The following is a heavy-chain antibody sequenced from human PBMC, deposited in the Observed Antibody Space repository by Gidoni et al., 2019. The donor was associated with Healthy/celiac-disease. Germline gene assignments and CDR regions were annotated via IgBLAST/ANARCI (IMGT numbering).Heavy chain of an antibody. J-gene: IGHJ4*02. D-gene: IGHD3-22*01. CDR3: ARGARYYYDSSGYYYFDY. CDR1: GGSFSGYY. Sequence: QVQLQQWCAGLLKPSETLSITCAVYGGSFSGYYWSWIRQPPGKGLEWIGEINHSGSTNYNPSLKSRVTISVDTSKNQFSLKLSSVTAADTAVYYCARGARYYYDSSGYYYFDYWGQGTLVTVSS. CDR2: INHSGST. V-gene: IGHV4-34*01.